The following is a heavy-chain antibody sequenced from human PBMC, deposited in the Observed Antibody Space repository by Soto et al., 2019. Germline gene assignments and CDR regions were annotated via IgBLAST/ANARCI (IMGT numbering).Heavy chain of an antibody. D-gene: IGHD6-19*01. CDR2: ITSGSTI. Sequence: QVQLVESGGGLVKPGGSLRLSCAASGFTFSDYYMSWIRQAPGKGLEWVSYITSGSTIYYADSVKGRFTISRDNAKNSLYLQMNSLRAEDTAVYYCARAPYSSGWYDYYYGMYVWGQGTTVTVSS. CDR1: GFTFSDYY. J-gene: IGHJ6*02. CDR3: ARAPYSSGWYDYYYGMYV. V-gene: IGHV3-11*01.